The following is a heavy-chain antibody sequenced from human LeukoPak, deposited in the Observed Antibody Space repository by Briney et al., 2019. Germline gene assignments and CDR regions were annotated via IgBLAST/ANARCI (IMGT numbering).Heavy chain of an antibody. V-gene: IGHV4-59*01. CDR2: IYYSGST. D-gene: IGHD3-22*01. CDR1: GGSISSYY. CDR3: ARRRGYYDSSGNNWFDP. J-gene: IGHJ5*02. Sequence: SETLSLTCTVSGGSISSYYWSWIRQPPGKGLEWIGYIYYSGSTNYNPSLKQRVTISVDTSKIQFSLKLSSVTPADTAVYYCARRRGYYDSSGNNWFDPWGQGTLVTVSS.